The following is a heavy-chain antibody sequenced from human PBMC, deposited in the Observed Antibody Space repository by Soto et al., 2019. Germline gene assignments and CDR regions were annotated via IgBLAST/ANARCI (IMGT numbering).Heavy chain of an antibody. D-gene: IGHD3-9*01. Sequence: GGSLRLSCAASGFTFSSYAISWVRQAPGKGLEWVSAIRGSGGSTYYADSVKGRFTISRDNAKNSLYLQMNSLRAEDTAVYYCARDDILTGYRTFDYWGQGTLVTVSS. CDR3: ARDDILTGYRTFDY. CDR2: IRGSGGST. V-gene: IGHV3-23*01. J-gene: IGHJ4*02. CDR1: GFTFSSYA.